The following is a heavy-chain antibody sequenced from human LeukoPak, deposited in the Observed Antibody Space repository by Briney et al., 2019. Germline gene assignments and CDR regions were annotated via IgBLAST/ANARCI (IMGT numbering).Heavy chain of an antibody. Sequence: GGSLRLSCAASGFTFSSYAMSWVRQAPGKGLECVSAISGSGGSTYYADSVKGRFTISRDNSKNTLYLQMNSLRAEYTAVYYCATYSSGWYGGFEYWGQGTLVTVSS. CDR2: ISGSGGST. J-gene: IGHJ4*02. CDR1: GFTFSSYA. CDR3: ATYSSGWYGGFEY. V-gene: IGHV3-23*01. D-gene: IGHD6-19*01.